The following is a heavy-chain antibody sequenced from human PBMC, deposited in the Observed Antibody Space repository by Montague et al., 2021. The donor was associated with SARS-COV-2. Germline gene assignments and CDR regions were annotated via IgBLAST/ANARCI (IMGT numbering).Heavy chain of an antibody. D-gene: IGHD3-3*01. V-gene: IGHV4-34*01. CDR2: IDHSGNT. Sequence: SETLSLTCAVYGGSFSTYYCAWIRQSPAQGLEWIGNIDHSGNTNXNPSLKSRVSISVDTSSSQYSLYLTSVTAADAAVYYCARDQTVLEWIWYGMDVWGPGTTVTVSS. CDR3: ARDQTVLEWIWYGMDV. CDR1: GGSFSTYY. J-gene: IGHJ6*01.